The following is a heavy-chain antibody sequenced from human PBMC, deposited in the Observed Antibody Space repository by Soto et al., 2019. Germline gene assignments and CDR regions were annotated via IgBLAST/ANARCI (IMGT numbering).Heavy chain of an antibody. CDR1: GFSFSDFG. CDR2: ISHDGSNQ. J-gene: IGHJ4*02. CDR3: VKGAGYFDTSDYYYGDY. Sequence: QVQLVESGGGVVQPGRSLRLSCAPSGFSFSDFGMHWVRQAPGKGLEWVAAISHDGSNQYYGDSVKGRFSISRDHSNNRLYLQMNNLRVEDTALYYCVKGAGYFDTSDYYYGDYWGQGTLITVSS. V-gene: IGHV3-30*18. D-gene: IGHD3-22*01.